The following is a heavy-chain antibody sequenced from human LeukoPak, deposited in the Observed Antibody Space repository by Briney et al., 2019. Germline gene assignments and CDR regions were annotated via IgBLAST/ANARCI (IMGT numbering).Heavy chain of an antibody. V-gene: IGHV3-9*01. J-gene: IGHJ5*02. CDR1: GFTFDDYA. CDR3: TRRGGAGIDP. Sequence: GGSLRLSCAASGFTFDDYAMFWVRQAPGKGLEWVSGISWNSGIIDYADSVKGRFTISRDNAKNSLYLQMNSLRAEDAALYYCTRRGGAGIDPWGQGTPVTVSS. CDR2: ISWNSGII. D-gene: IGHD3-16*01.